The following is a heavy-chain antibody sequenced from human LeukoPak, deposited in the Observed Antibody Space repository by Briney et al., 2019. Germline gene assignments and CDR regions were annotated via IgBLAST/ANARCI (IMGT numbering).Heavy chain of an antibody. CDR2: ISSGSSYI. J-gene: IGHJ4*02. Sequence: GGSLRLSCAASGFTFSSYSMNWVRRAPGKGLEWVSSISSGSSYIHYADSVKGRFTSSRDNSKNTLYLQMNSLRAEDTAVYYCAKFGSPFVITTLPDYWGQGTLVTVSS. CDR1: GFTFSSYS. V-gene: IGHV3-21*04. CDR3: AKFGSPFVITTLPDY. D-gene: IGHD3-22*01.